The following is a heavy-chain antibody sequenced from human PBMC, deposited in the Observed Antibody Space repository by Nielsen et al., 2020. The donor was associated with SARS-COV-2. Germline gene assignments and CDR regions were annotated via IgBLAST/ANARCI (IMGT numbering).Heavy chain of an antibody. J-gene: IGHJ4*02. CDR1: GFTFSDYW. CDR3: ARVAATDY. CDR2: INNDGGTT. D-gene: IGHD6-25*01. V-gene: IGHV3-74*01. Sequence: GESLKISCVASGFTFSDYWMHWVRQAPGKGLVWVSRINNDGGTTSYADSVKGRFTISRDNAKNTLYLQMNSLRAEDTAVYYCARVAATDYWGQGTLVTVSS.